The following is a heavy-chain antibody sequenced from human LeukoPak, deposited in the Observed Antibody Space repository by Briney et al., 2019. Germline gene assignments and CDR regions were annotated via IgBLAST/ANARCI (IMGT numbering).Heavy chain of an antibody. CDR2: IYPGDSDT. CDR3: ARNGPYYERFRVVFDI. CDR1: GYSFTSYW. V-gene: IGHV5-51*01. D-gene: IGHD3-22*01. J-gene: IGHJ3*02. Sequence: GESLKISCKGSGYSFTSYWIGWVRQMPGKGLEWMGIIYPGDSDTRYSPSFQGQVTISADKSISTAYLQWSSLKASDTAMYYCARNGPYYERFRVVFDIGGKGKMATVS.